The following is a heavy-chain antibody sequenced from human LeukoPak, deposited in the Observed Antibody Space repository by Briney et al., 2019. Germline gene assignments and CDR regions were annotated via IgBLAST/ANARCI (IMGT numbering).Heavy chain of an antibody. CDR3: ARDGIQLWHFDY. D-gene: IGHD5-18*01. CDR1: GGSISSYY. Sequence: KPSETLSLTCTVSGGSISSYYWSWIRQPPGKGLEWIGYIYYSGSTNYNPSLKSRVTISVDTSKNQFSLKLSSVTAADTAVYYCARDGIQLWHFDYWGQGTLVTVSS. CDR2: IYYSGST. J-gene: IGHJ4*02. V-gene: IGHV4-59*12.